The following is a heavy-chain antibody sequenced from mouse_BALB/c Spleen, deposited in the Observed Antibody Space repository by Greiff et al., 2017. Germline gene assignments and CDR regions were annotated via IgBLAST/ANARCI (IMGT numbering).Heavy chain of an antibody. V-gene: IGHV5-4*02. CDR2: ISDGGSYT. J-gene: IGHJ4*01. CDR3: ARGGGNYVSYYYAMDY. Sequence: DVQLVESGGGLVKPGGSLKLSCAASGFTFSDYYMYWVRQNPEKRLEWVATISDGGSYTYYPDSVKGRFTISRDNAKNNLYLQMSSLKSEDTAMYYCARGGGNYVSYYYAMDYWGQGTSVTVSS. CDR1: GFTFSDYY. D-gene: IGHD2-1*01.